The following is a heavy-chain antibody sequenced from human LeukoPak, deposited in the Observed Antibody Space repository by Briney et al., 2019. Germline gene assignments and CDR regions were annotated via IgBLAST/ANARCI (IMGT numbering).Heavy chain of an antibody. CDR3: ARDKGDYDTSGSLFVF. D-gene: IGHD3-22*01. V-gene: IGHV3-33*01. CDR1: VFTFSSYC. Sequence: PGGSMRLSCAASVFTFSSYCIHWVRHAPCKGLEWVVAIWSDGSNKYYADSVKGRFTIPRDNAKNSLYLQMNSLRAEDTAVYYCARDKGDYDTSGSLFVFGGQGTLVTVSS. J-gene: IGHJ4*02. CDR2: IWSDGSNK.